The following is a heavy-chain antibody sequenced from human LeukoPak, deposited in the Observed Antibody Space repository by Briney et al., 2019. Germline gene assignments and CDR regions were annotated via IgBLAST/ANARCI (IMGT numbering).Heavy chain of an antibody. V-gene: IGHV3-30*18. CDR2: ISYDGSNK. CDR1: GFTFSSYG. D-gene: IGHD6-19*01. Sequence: GGSLRLSCAASGFTFSSYGMHWVRQAPGKGLEWVAVISYDGSNKYYADSVKGRFTISRDNSKNTLYLQMNSLRAEDTALYYCAKEAVAGTYGMDVWGQGTTVTVSS. CDR3: AKEAVAGTYGMDV. J-gene: IGHJ6*02.